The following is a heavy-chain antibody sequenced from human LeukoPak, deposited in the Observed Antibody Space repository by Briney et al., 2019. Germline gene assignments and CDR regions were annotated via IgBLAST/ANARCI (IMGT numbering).Heavy chain of an antibody. CDR1: GYTFTGYY. J-gene: IGHJ4*02. CDR2: INPKSGGT. D-gene: IGHD6-19*01. V-gene: IGHV1-2*02. Sequence: GASVKVSCKASGYTFTGYYMHWVRQAPGQGLEWMGWINPKSGGTNYAQKFQGRVTMTRDTSISTAYMELSRLRSDDTAVYYCAKDDTSGWYDYWGQGTLVTVSS. CDR3: AKDDTSGWYDY.